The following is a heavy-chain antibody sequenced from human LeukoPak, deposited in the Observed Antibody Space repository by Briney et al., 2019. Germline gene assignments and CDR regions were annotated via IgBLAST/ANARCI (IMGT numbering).Heavy chain of an antibody. CDR3: AKRGVVIRVILVGFHKEAYYFDS. Sequence: PGRSLRLSCAVSGITLSNYGMSWVRQAPGKGLEWVAGISGSGGGTNYADSVKGRLTISRDNSKNTLYLQMNRLRAEDTAVYFCAKRGVVIRVILVGFHKEAYYFDSWGQGAQVTVSS. J-gene: IGHJ4*02. V-gene: IGHV3-23*01. D-gene: IGHD3-22*01. CDR2: ISGSGGGT. CDR1: GITLSNYG.